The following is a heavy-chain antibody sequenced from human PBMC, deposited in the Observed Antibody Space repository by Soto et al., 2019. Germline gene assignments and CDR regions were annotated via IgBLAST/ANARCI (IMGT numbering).Heavy chain of an antibody. V-gene: IGHV3-74*01. Sequence: EVQLVESGGGLVQPGESLRLSCAASGFTFDYYWMHWVRQAPGKGLVWVSRIYSDGNSTTYADSVKGRFTISRDNAKNTLSLQMNSLRADDTAVYYCARGDRGAFDLWGQGTVVTVSS. J-gene: IGHJ3*01. CDR2: IYSDGNST. CDR1: GFTFDYYW. CDR3: ARGDRGAFDL. D-gene: IGHD1-26*01.